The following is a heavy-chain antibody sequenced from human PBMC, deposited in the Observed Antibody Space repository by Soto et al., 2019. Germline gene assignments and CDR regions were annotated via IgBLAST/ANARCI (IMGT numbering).Heavy chain of an antibody. CDR1: GFTFTSSA. CDR3: AADPHTMIVVGDPHFDY. V-gene: IGHV1-58*01. Sequence: SVKVSCKASGFTFTSSAVQWVRQARGQRLEWIGWIVVGSGNTNYAQKFQERVTITRDMSTSTAYMELSSLRSEDTAVYYCAADPHTMIVVGDPHFDYWGQGTMVTVYS. CDR2: IVVGSGNT. D-gene: IGHD3-22*01. J-gene: IGHJ4*02.